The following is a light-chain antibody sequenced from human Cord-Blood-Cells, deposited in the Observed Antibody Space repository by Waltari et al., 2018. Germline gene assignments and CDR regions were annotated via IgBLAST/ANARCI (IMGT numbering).Light chain of an antibody. CDR1: QSISSY. CDR2: AAS. Sequence: DIQMTQSPSSLSASVGDRVPITCRASQSISSYLNWYQQKPGKAPKLLIYAASSLQSGVPSRFSGSGSGTDFTLTNSSLQPEDFATYYCQQSYSTPFTFGPGTKVDIK. J-gene: IGKJ3*01. CDR3: QQSYSTPFT. V-gene: IGKV1-39*01.